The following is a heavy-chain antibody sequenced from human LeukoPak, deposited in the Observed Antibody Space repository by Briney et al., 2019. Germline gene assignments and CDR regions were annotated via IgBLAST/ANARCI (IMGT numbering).Heavy chain of an antibody. J-gene: IGHJ4*02. CDR2: IYTSGST. V-gene: IGHV4-61*02. D-gene: IGHD4-17*01. Sequence: SETLSLTCTVSGGSISSGSYYWSWIRQPAGKGLEWIGRIYTSGSTNYNPSLKSRVTMSVDTSKNQFSLKLSSVTAADTAVYYCARARTPLTTVTTSFDYWGQGTLVTVSS. CDR1: GGSISSGSYY. CDR3: ARARTPLTTVTTSFDY.